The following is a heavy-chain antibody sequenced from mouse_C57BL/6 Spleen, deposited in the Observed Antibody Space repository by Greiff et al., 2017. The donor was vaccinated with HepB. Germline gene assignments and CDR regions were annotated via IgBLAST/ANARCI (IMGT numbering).Heavy chain of an antibody. CDR3: ASPTVITTENAMDY. CDR2: IDPSDSYT. D-gene: IGHD1-1*01. V-gene: IGHV1-50*01. Sequence: QVQLQQPGAELVKPGASVKLSCKASGYTFTSYWMQWVKQRPGQGLEWIGEIDPSDSYTNYNQKFKGKATLTVDTSSSTAYMQLSSLTSEDSAVYYCASPTVITTENAMDYWGQGTSVTVSS. J-gene: IGHJ4*01. CDR1: GYTFTSYW.